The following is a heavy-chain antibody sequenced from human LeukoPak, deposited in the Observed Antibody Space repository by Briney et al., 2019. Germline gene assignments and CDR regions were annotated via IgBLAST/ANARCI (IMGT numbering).Heavy chain of an antibody. CDR2: MNWNGVST. J-gene: IGHJ4*02. Sequence: PGGSLRLSCAASGFTFDDDVMSCVRQAPGKGRKWISGMNWNGVSTSYADSVKGRFTISRDNAQRFLYLQMTSLRAEDTALYYCARDYLHGDYVYDYWGQGTLVTVSS. D-gene: IGHD4-17*01. CDR1: GFTFDDDV. CDR3: ARDYLHGDYVYDY. V-gene: IGHV3-20*04.